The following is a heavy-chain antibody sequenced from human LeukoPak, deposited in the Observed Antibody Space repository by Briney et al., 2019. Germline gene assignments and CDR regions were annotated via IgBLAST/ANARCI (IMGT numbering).Heavy chain of an antibody. J-gene: IGHJ4*02. D-gene: IGHD1-14*01. CDR1: GGSISSYY. CDR3: ARGVRTDSFDY. CDR2: IYYSGST. Sequence: SETLSLTCTVSGGSISSYYWSWIRQPPGKGLEWIGYIYYSGSTNYNPTLKSRVTISVDTSKNQFSLKLSSVTAADTAVYYCARGVRTDSFDYWGQGTLVTVSS. V-gene: IGHV4-59*01.